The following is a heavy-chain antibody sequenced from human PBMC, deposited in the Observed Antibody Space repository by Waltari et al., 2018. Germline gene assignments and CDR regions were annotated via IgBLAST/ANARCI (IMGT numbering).Heavy chain of an antibody. CDR3: ARTWGNSPPLGWFDP. CDR2: ISHSGVT. J-gene: IGHJ5*01. D-gene: IGHD7-27*01. Sequence: QVQLHQWGAGLLTPSETLSLTCAVSGGPFTDYSCSWILPPPGKGLEWIGEISHSGVTHYNPSLRSRVTMSVDTIKKQFSLMLTSVTAADTAVYFCARTWGNSPPLGWFDPWGRGTRVTISS. V-gene: IGHV4-34*01. CDR1: GGPFTDYS.